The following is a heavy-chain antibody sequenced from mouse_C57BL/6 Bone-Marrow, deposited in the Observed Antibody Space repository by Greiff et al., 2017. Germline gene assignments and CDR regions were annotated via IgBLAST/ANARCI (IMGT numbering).Heavy chain of an antibody. Sequence: VHVKQSGAELVRPGASVKLSCTASGFNIKDDYMHWVKQRPEQGLEWIGWIDPGNGDTEYPSKFQGKATITADTASNTAYLQLSSLTSEDTAVYYCTTVLYPYYFDYWGQGTTLTVSS. CDR3: TTVLYPYYFDY. J-gene: IGHJ2*01. V-gene: IGHV14-4*01. CDR1: GFNIKDDY. CDR2: IDPGNGDT. D-gene: IGHD2-12*01.